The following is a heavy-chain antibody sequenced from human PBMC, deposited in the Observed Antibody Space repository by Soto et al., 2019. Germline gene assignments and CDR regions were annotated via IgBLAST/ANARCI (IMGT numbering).Heavy chain of an antibody. CDR2: INNSGST. CDR1: GGSFSGYY. D-gene: IGHD3-10*01. V-gene: IGHV4-34*01. J-gene: IGHJ4*02. CDR3: ARGVSAMVRGVIIPYYFDY. Sequence: SETLSLTCAVYGGSFSGYYWSWIRQPPGKGLEWIGEINNSGSTNYNPSLKSRVTISVDTSKNQFSLKLSSVTAADTAVYYCARGVSAMVRGVIIPYYFDYWGQGTLVTVSS.